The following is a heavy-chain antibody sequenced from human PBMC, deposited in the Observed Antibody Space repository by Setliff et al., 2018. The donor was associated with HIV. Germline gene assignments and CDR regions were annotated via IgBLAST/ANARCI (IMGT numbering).Heavy chain of an antibody. CDR3: ARSLQYYYDSSGYYFFDY. D-gene: IGHD3-22*01. Sequence: NPSETLSLTCDVSGGSISSGGYSWSWIRQPPGKGLEWIGYIYHRGSTYYNPSLKSRVTISVDRSKNQFSLKLSSVTAADTAVYYCARSLQYYYDSSGYYFFDYWGQGTLVTVSS. CDR2: IYHRGST. CDR1: GGSISSGGYS. J-gene: IGHJ4*02. V-gene: IGHV4-30-2*01.